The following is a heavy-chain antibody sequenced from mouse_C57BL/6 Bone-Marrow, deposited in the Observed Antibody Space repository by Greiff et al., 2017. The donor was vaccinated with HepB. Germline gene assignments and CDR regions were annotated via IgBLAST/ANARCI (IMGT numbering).Heavy chain of an antibody. CDR2: IHPNSGST. Sequence: QVQLQQPGAELVKPGASVKLSCKASGYTFTSYWMHWVKQRPGQGLEWIGMIHPNSGSTNYNEKFKSKATLTVDKSSSTAYMQLSSLTSEDSAVYYCARLRRHGNSFAYWGQGTLVTVSA. J-gene: IGHJ3*01. V-gene: IGHV1-64*01. D-gene: IGHD2-1*01. CDR3: ARLRRHGNSFAY. CDR1: GYTFTSYW.